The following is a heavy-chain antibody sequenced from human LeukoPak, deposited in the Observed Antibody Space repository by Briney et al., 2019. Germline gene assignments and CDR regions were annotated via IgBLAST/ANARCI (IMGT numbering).Heavy chain of an antibody. CDR2: IPYDGSNT. CDR1: GFSFSSYG. D-gene: IGHD4-23*01. CDR3: AKNTKPTLVTPDF. Sequence: GRSLRLSCAASGFSFSSYGMHWVRRAPGKGLEWVAVIPYDGSNTYYADSVKGRFTISRDNSKNTLYLQMNSLRVEDSAVYYCAKNTKPTLVTPDFWGQGTLVTVSS. J-gene: IGHJ4*02. V-gene: IGHV3-30*18.